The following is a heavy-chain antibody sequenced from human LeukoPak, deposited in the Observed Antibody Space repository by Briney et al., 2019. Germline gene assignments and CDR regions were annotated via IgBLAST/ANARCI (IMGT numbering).Heavy chain of an antibody. J-gene: IGHJ4*02. CDR1: GYTFTNFD. Sequence: EASVKVSCNASGYTFTNFDINWVRQAPGQGLEWMGWMNPVSGNAGSAQKFQGRVTLTRDTSISTAYMELSSLRSDDTAFYYCARAPMGAAALYWGQGTLVTVSS. D-gene: IGHD6-13*01. V-gene: IGHV1-8*01. CDR2: MNPVSGNA. CDR3: ARAPMGAAALY.